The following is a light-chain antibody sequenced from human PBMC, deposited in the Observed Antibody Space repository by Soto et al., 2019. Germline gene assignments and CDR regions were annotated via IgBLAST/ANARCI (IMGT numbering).Light chain of an antibody. CDR2: EGS. J-gene: IGLJ2*01. CDR3: CSYAGSSPAVV. Sequence: QSALTQPASVSGSPGQSITISCTGTSSDVGSYNLVSWYQQHPGKAPKLMLYEGSKRPSGVSNRFSGSKSGNTASLTISGLQAEDEADYYCCSYAGSSPAVVFGGGTKLTVL. V-gene: IGLV2-23*01. CDR1: SSDVGSYNL.